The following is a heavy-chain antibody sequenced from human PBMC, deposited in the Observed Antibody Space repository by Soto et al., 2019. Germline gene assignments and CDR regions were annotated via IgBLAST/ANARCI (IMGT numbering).Heavy chain of an antibody. CDR3: VRESTPPFFDS. CDR1: GFIFSSHW. D-gene: IGHD2-15*01. Sequence: GGSMRLSCAASGFIFSSHWMHWVRQAPGKGLVGVSHIGPDGSNIWEADSVQGRFTISRDNARNTIYLQMNSLRVEDTANYFCVRESTPPFFDSWGQGTPVTVSS. V-gene: IGHV3-74*01. CDR2: IGPDGSNI. J-gene: IGHJ4*02.